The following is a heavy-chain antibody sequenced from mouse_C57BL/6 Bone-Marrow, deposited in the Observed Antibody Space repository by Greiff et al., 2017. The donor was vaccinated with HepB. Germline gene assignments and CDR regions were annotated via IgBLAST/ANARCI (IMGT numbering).Heavy chain of an antibody. Sequence: QVHVKQSGAELARPGASVKLSCKASGYTFTSYGISWVKQRTGQGLEWIGEIYPRSGNTYYNEKFKGKATLTADKSSSTAYMELRSRTSEDAAVYFCARLGYYGSSSYYFDYWGQGTTLTVSS. V-gene: IGHV1-81*01. D-gene: IGHD1-1*01. CDR2: IYPRSGNT. CDR1: GYTFTSYG. CDR3: ARLGYYGSSSYYFDY. J-gene: IGHJ2*01.